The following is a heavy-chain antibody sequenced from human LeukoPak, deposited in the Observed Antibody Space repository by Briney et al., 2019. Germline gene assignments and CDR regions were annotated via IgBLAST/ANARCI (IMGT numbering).Heavy chain of an antibody. V-gene: IGHV3-23*01. CDR3: AKGSYSSSSGLFDY. CDR1: GFTFSSYW. CDR2: ISGCGGST. Sequence: PGGSLRLSCAASGFTFSSYWMSWVRQAPGKGLEWVSAISGCGGSTYYADSVKGRFTISRDNSKNSLYLQMNSLRAEDTAVYYCAKGSYSSSSGLFDYWGQGTLVTVSS. D-gene: IGHD6-6*01. J-gene: IGHJ4*02.